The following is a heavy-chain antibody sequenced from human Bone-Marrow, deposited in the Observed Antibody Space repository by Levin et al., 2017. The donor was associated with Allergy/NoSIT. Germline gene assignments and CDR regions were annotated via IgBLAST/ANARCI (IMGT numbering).Heavy chain of an antibody. CDR1: GGSISSYY. J-gene: IGHJ4*01. CDR3: ARYGAVAGTFYFDY. V-gene: IGHV4-59*01. D-gene: IGHD6-19*01. Sequence: GSLRLSCSVSGGSISSYYWSWIRQSPGTGLEWIGYIYFNGKTHYNPSLKSRVTMSVETSKNQFSLKLSSVTAADTAVYYCARYGAVAGTFYFDYWGHGTQVTVSS. CDR2: IYFNGKT.